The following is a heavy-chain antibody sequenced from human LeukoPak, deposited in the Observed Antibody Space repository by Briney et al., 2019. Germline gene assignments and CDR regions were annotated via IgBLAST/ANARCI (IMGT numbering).Heavy chain of an antibody. Sequence: ASVKVSCKASGYTFTSYDINWVRQAPGQGLEWMGIINPSGGSTSYAQKFQGRVTMTRDTSTSTVYMELSSLRSEDTAVYYCARDWFASITMVRGVIRLWGQGTLVTVSS. D-gene: IGHD3-10*01. J-gene: IGHJ4*02. CDR1: GYTFTSYD. CDR3: ARDWFASITMVRGVIRL. V-gene: IGHV1-46*01. CDR2: INPSGGST.